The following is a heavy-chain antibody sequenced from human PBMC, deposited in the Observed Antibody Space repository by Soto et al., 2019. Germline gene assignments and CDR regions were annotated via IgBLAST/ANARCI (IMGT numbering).Heavy chain of an antibody. Sequence: PGGSLRLSCAASGFDFRYYAMHWVRQSPGKGPEWVAITSDDGDIQYYADSVKGRFTISRDNSKNTLYLQMTSLRSEDAAVYFCARAVDAAMDPLDYWGQGTLVTVSS. CDR3: ARAVDAAMDPLDY. CDR1: GFDFRYYA. V-gene: IGHV3-30-3*01. J-gene: IGHJ4*02. CDR2: TSDDGDIQ. D-gene: IGHD5-18*01.